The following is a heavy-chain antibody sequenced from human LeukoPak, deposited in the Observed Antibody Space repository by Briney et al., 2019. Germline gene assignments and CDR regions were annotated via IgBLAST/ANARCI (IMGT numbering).Heavy chain of an antibody. J-gene: IGHJ4*02. V-gene: IGHV3-66*02. CDR3: ARVRITMIVVVSLALDY. Sequence: GGSLRLSCAASEFSVGSNYMTWVRQAPGKGLEWVSLIYSGGSTYYADSVKGRFTISRDNSKNTLYLQMNSLRAEDTAVYYCARVRITMIVVVSLALDYWGQGTLVTVSS. CDR2: IYSGGST. D-gene: IGHD3-22*01. CDR1: EFSVGSNY.